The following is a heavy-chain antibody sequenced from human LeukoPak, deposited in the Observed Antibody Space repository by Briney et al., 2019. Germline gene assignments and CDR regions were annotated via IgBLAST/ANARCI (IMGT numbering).Heavy chain of an antibody. J-gene: IGHJ4*02. CDR1: SGSIRSFSDY. CDR3: ARGYSSPPEGRGYFDY. V-gene: IGHV4-39*07. D-gene: IGHD6-13*01. Sequence: PSESLSLTCTVSSGSIRSFSDYWGWIRQPPGKGLEWIGSIYHSGSTSYNPSLKSRVTLSIDTSKNQFSLELSSVTAADTAVYYCARGYSSPPEGRGYFDYWGQGTLVTVSS. CDR2: IYHSGST.